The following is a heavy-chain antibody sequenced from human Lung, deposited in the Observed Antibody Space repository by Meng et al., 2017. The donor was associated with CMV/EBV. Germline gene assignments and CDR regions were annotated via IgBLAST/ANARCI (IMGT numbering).Heavy chain of an antibody. Sequence: ESXKISXAASGFTFSSYWMSWVRQAPGKGLEWVANIKQDGSEKYYVDSVKGRFTISRDNAKNSLYLQMNSLRAEDTAVYYCARDRTGYSSGWYGYYGMDVWGQGXTVTVSS. D-gene: IGHD6-19*01. CDR1: GFTFSSYW. J-gene: IGHJ6*02. CDR3: ARDRTGYSSGWYGYYGMDV. CDR2: IKQDGSEK. V-gene: IGHV3-7*01.